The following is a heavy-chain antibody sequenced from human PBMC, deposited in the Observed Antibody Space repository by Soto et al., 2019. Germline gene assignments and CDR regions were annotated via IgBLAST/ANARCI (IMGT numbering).Heavy chain of an antibody. D-gene: IGHD1-26*01. V-gene: IGHV1-24*01. J-gene: IGHJ3*02. CDR3: ATAYDSGSYYEGFDI. CDR1: GYTLTELS. CDR2: FDPEDGET. Sequence: ASVKVSCKVSGYTLTELSMHWVRQAPGKGLEWTGGFDPEDGETIYAQKFQGRVTMTEDTSTDTAYMELSSLRSEDTAVHYCATAYDSGSYYEGFDIWGQGTMVTVSS.